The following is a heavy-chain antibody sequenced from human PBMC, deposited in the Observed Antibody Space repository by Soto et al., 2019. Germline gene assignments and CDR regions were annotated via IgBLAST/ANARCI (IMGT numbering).Heavy chain of an antibody. J-gene: IGHJ3*02. D-gene: IGHD1-26*01. V-gene: IGHV3-53*01. CDR3: ARALGSYYAFDI. Sequence: GGSLRLSCAASGLTVSSNYMSWVRQAPGKGLEWVSVIYSGGSTYYADSVKGRFTISRDNSKNTLYLQMNSLRAEDTAVYYCARALGSYYAFDIWGQGTMVTVSS. CDR1: GLTVSSNY. CDR2: IYSGGST.